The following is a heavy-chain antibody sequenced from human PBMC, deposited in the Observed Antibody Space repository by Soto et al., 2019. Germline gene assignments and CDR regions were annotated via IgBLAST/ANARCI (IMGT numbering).Heavy chain of an antibody. CDR2: IKPISDIT. V-gene: IGHV1-69*01. CDR1: GDTFGRFT. J-gene: IGHJ5*02. D-gene: IGHD4-4*01. CDR3: ARDPSTINTLIGVWFDP. Sequence: SVKVSCKASGDTFGRFTINWVRQAPGQVLEWMGGIKPISDITNYAQRFQGRVTFTADASTSTVYLELSSLRSEDTAMYYCARDPSTINTLIGVWFDPWGQGTLVTVSS.